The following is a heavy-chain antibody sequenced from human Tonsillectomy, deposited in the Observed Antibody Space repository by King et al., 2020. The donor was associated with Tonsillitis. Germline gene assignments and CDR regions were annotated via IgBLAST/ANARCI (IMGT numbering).Heavy chain of an antibody. CDR1: GGSFSDDY. CDR2: INHSGST. J-gene: IGHJ4*02. D-gene: IGHD3-10*01. CDR3: TRPYYGSGSGIFDY. Sequence: VQLQQWGAGLLKPSKTLSLTCSVYGGSFSDDYWSWIRQPPGKGLEWIGEINHSGSTNYNPSLKSRVTISVDTSKNQFSLKLSSVTAADTAVYYCTRPYYGSGSGIFDYWGQGTLVTVSS. V-gene: IGHV4-34*01.